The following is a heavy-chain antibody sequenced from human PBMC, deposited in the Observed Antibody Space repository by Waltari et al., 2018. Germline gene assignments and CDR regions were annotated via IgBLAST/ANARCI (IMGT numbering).Heavy chain of an antibody. D-gene: IGHD3-16*01. CDR1: GFTFRGFW. Sequence: EVQLVESGGTLVQPGGSLSLPCAASGFTFRGFWMTWVRQAPGKGLEWVANIKADGSEQYYVDSVRGRFTISRDNAENSLYLQMNSLIADDTAVYYCARGSAYYVRVWDYWGQGTLVTVSS. CDR3: ARGSAYYVRVWDY. J-gene: IGHJ4*02. V-gene: IGHV3-7*03. CDR2: IKADGSEQ.